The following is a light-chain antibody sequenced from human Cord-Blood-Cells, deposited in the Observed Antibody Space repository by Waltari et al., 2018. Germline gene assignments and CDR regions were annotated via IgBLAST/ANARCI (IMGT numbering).Light chain of an antibody. CDR3: CSYAGSYTLV. CDR1: SSDVGGYNY. Sequence: QSALTQPRSVSGSPGQSFTISCTGTSSDVGGYNYFSWYQRHPGKAPKLMIYDVSKRPSGGPDRFAVSKSRNTASLTISGLQAEDEADYYCCSYAGSYTLVFGGGTKLTVL. J-gene: IGLJ2*01. V-gene: IGLV2-11*01. CDR2: DVS.